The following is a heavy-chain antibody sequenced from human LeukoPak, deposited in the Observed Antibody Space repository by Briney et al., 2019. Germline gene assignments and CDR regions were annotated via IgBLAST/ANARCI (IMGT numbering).Heavy chain of an antibody. CDR3: AKRYGLGSSPFGY. V-gene: IGHV3-23*01. D-gene: IGHD3-10*01. CDR1: GFIFSSYW. Sequence: QAGGSLRLSCAASGFIFSSYWMHWVRQAPGKGPVRVSDISGTGANTYYADSVKGRFTISRDNSKNTLYLQMNSLRGEDTAVYSCAKRYGLGSSPFGYWGQGALVTVSS. CDR2: ISGTGANT. J-gene: IGHJ4*02.